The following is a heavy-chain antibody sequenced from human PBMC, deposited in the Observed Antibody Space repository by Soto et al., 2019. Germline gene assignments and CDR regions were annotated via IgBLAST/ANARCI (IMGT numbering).Heavy chain of an antibody. Sequence: QVQLQESGPGLVKPSETLSLLTCTVSGGSVSSGSYYWSWIRQSPGKGLEWIGYIYSTGSTNYNPSRXXRXIXXLNTSKNQFSLTLTSMTAADTAVYYCARGYGRFDYWGQGALVTVSS. CDR1: GGSVSSGSYY. D-gene: IGHD4-17*01. CDR3: ARGYGRFDY. CDR2: IYSTGST. V-gene: IGHV4-61*01. J-gene: IGHJ4*02.